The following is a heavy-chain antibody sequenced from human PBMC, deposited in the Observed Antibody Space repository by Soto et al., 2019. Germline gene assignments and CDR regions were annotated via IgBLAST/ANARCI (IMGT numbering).Heavy chain of an antibody. V-gene: IGHV3-30*18. J-gene: IGHJ4*02. CDR3: AKDGADTGTYNFDC. D-gene: IGHD1-26*01. CDR1: GFSFSNYG. CDR2: ISNDGSNK. Sequence: QVQLVESGGGVVQPGMSLSLSCAASGFSFSNYGMHWVRQAPGKGLEWVTLISNDGSNKFYADSVKGRFTISRDNSKDTLYLQMTSPKVEDTAVYYCAKDGADTGTYNFDCWGQGTLVTVSS.